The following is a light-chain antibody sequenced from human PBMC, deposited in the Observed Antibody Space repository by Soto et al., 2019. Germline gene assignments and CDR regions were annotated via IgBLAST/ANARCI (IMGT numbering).Light chain of an antibody. V-gene: IGLV1-40*01. CDR3: QSYDSTLSARYV. J-gene: IGLJ1*01. CDR2: ANI. Sequence: QSVLTQPPSVSGAPGQRVTISCTGSSSNIGAGYDVHWYQQRPGAAPKLLISANINRPSGVPDRFSGSKPGTSASLAITGLQADDEGDYYCQSYDSTLSARYVFGTGTKLTVL. CDR1: SSNIGAGYD.